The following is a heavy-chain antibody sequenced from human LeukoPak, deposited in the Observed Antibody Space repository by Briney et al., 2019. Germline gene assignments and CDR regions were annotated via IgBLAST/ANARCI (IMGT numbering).Heavy chain of an antibody. CDR3: AREGDILTGYSTRIWSAFDY. D-gene: IGHD3-9*01. CDR1: GGTFSSYA. V-gene: IGHV1-69*13. CDR2: IIPIFGTA. J-gene: IGHJ4*02. Sequence: SVKVSCKASGGTFSSYAISWVRQAPGQGLEWMGGIIPIFGTANYAQKFQGRVTITADESTSTANMELSSLRSEDTAVYYCAREGDILTGYSTRIWSAFDYWGQGTLVTVSS.